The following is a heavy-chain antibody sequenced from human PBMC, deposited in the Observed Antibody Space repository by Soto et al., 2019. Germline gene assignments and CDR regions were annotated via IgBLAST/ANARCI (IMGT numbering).Heavy chain of an antibody. Sequence: SETLSLTCTVSGGSISTYYWSWIRQSPGKGLEWIAYIYYSGITNYNPSLKSRLTISVDTSKTQFSLKLSSVTAADTAVYYCARSISGYHYYFDYWGQGTLVT. CDR3: ARSISGYHYYFDY. V-gene: IGHV4-59*01. CDR1: GGSISTYY. J-gene: IGHJ4*02. CDR2: IYYSGIT. D-gene: IGHD3-22*01.